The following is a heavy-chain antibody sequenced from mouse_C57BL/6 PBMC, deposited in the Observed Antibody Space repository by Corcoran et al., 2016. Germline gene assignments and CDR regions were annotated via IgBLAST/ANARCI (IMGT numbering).Heavy chain of an antibody. CDR1: GYTFTDYY. J-gene: IGHJ4*01. CDR3: ARSRTGPYAMDY. Sequence: QVQLKQSGAELVRPGASVKLSCKASGYTFTDYYINWVKQRPGQGLEWIARIYPGSGNTYYNEKFKGKATLTAEKSSSTAYMQLSSLISEDSAVYFCARSRTGPYAMDYWGQGTSVTVSS. D-gene: IGHD4-1*01. V-gene: IGHV1-76*01. CDR2: IYPGSGNT.